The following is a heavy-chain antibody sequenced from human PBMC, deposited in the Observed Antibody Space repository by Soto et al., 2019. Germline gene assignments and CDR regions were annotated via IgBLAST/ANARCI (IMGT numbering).Heavy chain of an antibody. J-gene: IGHJ4*02. Sequence: SETLSLTCTVSGGSISSYYWSWIRQPPGKGLEWIGYFHYSGTTNYNPSLKSRVTISGDTSKNQFSLKLSSVTAADTAVYYCARDNGYSYGYTLDHWGQGTLVTVSS. V-gene: IGHV4-59*01. CDR1: GGSISSYY. CDR3: ARDNGYSYGYTLDH. D-gene: IGHD5-18*01. CDR2: FHYSGTT.